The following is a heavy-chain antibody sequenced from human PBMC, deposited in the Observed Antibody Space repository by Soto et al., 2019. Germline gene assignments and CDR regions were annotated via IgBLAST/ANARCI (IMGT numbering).Heavy chain of an antibody. D-gene: IGHD3-22*01. CDR2: ISGSAVST. CDR1: GFTFSSYA. CDR3: AKDPELYYDSSGYYFY. Sequence: PGGSLRLSCAASGFTFSSYAMSWVRQAPGKGLEWVSAISGSAVSTYYADSVKGRFTISRDNSKNTLYLQMNSLRAEDTAVYYCAKDPELYYDSSGYYFYWGQGTLVTVSS. J-gene: IGHJ4*02. V-gene: IGHV3-23*01.